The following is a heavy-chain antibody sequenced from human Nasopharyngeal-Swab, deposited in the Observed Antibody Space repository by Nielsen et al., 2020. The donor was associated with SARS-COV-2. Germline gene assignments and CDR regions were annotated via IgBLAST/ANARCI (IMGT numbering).Heavy chain of an antibody. CDR2: ISPYNGNT. CDR3: ARSLVVVPAADNIAWFDP. CDR1: GYTFTSSC. V-gene: IGHV1-18*01. Sequence: ASVKVSCKASGYTFTSSCISWVRQAPGQGLEWMGWISPYNGNTNYAQKLQGRVTMTTDTSTSTAYMELRSLRSDDTAVYYCARSLVVVPAADNIAWFDPWGQGTLVTVSS. J-gene: IGHJ5*02. D-gene: IGHD2-2*01.